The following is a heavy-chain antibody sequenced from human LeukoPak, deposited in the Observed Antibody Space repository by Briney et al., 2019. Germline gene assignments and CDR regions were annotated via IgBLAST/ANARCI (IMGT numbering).Heavy chain of an antibody. CDR1: GFTFSSYA. Sequence: GGSLRLSCAASGFTFSSYAMSWVRQAPGKGLEWVSAISGSGGSTYYPDSVKGRFTISRDNSKNTLYLQMNSLRAEDTAVYYCAKLVWSQYYYYYDMDVWGQGTTVTVSS. CDR2: ISGSGGST. J-gene: IGHJ6*02. V-gene: IGHV3-23*01. D-gene: IGHD3-3*01. CDR3: AKLVWSQYYYYYDMDV.